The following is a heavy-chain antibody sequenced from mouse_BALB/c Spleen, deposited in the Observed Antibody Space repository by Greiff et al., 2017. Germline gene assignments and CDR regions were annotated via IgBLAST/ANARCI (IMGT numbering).Heavy chain of an antibody. J-gene: IGHJ1*01. V-gene: IGHV7-1*02. D-gene: IGHD6-1*01. CDR2: SRNKANDYTT. CDR3: ARAPRNWYFDV. CDR1: GFTFSDFY. Sequence: EVKVVESGGGLVQPGGSLRLSCATSGFTFSDFYMEWVRQPPGKRLEWIAASRNKANDYTTEYSASVKGRFIVSRDTSQSILYLQMNALRAEDTAIYYCARAPRNWYFDVWGAETTVTVSS.